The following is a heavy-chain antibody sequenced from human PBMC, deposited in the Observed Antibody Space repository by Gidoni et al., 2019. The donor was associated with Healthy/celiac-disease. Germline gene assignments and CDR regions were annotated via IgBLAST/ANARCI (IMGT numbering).Heavy chain of an antibody. V-gene: IGHV3-64*01. D-gene: IGHD3-10*01. CDR2: ISSNGGSN. Sequence: EVQLVESGGGLVQPGGSLRLSCAASGFPFSSYAMHWVRQAPGKGLEYVSAISSNGGSNYYANSEKGRFTISRDNSKNTLYLQMGSLRAEDMAVYYCARGDGSGSYYKGLGYWGQGTLVTVSS. CDR1: GFPFSSYA. J-gene: IGHJ4*02. CDR3: ARGDGSGSYYKGLGY.